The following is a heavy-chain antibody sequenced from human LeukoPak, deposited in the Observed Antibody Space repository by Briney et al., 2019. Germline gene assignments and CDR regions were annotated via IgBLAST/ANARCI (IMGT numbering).Heavy chain of an antibody. CDR1: GFTFSSYS. D-gene: IGHD6-13*01. CDR2: ISSSSSTI. V-gene: IGHV3-48*01. CDR3: AKAVVAAAAGYFDY. J-gene: IGHJ4*02. Sequence: GGSLRLSCAASGFTFSSYSMNWVRQAPGKGLEWVSYISSSSSTIYYADSVKGRFTISRDNSKNTLYLQMNSLRAEDTAVYYCAKAVVAAAAGYFDYWGQGTLVTVSS.